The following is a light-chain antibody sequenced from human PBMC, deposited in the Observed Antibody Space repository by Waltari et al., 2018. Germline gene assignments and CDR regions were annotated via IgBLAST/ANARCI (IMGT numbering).Light chain of an antibody. J-gene: IGKJ4*01. CDR2: STS. Sequence: DFQMTQFPSSLSASVGDRVTITSRAAQNINTYLNWYQQKSGRAPRLLIHSTSTLQIRVPSRFSGSGGEADFTLTISNLQPEDSATYYFQQSYSSPLTFSGGTKVEV. CDR1: QNINTY. V-gene: IGKV1-39*01. CDR3: QQSYSSPLT.